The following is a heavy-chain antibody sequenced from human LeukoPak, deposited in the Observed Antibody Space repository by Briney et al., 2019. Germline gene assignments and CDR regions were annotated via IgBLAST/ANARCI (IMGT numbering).Heavy chain of an antibody. CDR3: ARGRGSSSSYYYYGMDV. J-gene: IGHJ6*02. D-gene: IGHD6-13*01. CDR2: INHSGST. V-gene: IGHV4-34*01. Sequence: PSETLSLTCAVYGGSFSGYYWSWIRQPPGKGLKWIGEINHSGSTNYNPSLKSRVTISVDTSKNQFSLKLSSVTAADTAVYYCARGRGSSSSYYYYGMDVWGQGTTVTVSS. CDR1: GGSFSGYY.